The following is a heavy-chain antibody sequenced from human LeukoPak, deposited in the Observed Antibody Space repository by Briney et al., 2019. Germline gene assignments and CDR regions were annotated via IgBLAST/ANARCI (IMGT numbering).Heavy chain of an antibody. CDR1: GFTFSSYS. V-gene: IGHV3-7*03. J-gene: IGHJ4*02. CDR2: IEQDGSEK. CDR3: ARDASVRGEFYFDY. Sequence: GGSLRLSCAASGFTFSSYSMSWVRQAPGKGLEWVANIEQDGSEKHYVDSVKGRFTISRDNAMNSLYLQINSLRAEDTAVYYCARDASVRGEFYFDYWGQGTLVTVSS. D-gene: IGHD3-10*01.